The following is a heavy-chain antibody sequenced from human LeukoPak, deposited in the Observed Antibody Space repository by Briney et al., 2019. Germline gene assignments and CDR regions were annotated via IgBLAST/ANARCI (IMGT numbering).Heavy chain of an antibody. CDR3: ARVREGFGDPGFDY. J-gene: IGHJ4*02. D-gene: IGHD3-10*01. Sequence: GGSLRLSCAASGFTFSSQWMGWVRQAPGKGLEWVANVNQGGTEKFYVDSVKGRFTISRDNAENSLYLQMNSLRAEDTAVYYCARVREGFGDPGFDYWGQGTLVTVSS. V-gene: IGHV3-7*01. CDR1: GFTFSSQW. CDR2: VNQGGTEK.